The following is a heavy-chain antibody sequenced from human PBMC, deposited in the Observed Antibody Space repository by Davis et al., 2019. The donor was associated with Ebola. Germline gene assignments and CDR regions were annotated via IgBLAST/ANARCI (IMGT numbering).Heavy chain of an antibody. J-gene: IGHJ4*02. CDR3: ATPGGTGTFDH. CDR1: GFSFRNYA. V-gene: IGHV3-30*03. D-gene: IGHD1-7*01. CDR2: ISHDGSIK. Sequence: GESLKISCAASGFSFRNYALHWVRQAPGKGLEWLAIISHDGSIKYYADSVKGRFAISRDNSNDTLFLQMNSLRSEDTAIYYCATPGGTGTFDHWGQGTLVTVSS.